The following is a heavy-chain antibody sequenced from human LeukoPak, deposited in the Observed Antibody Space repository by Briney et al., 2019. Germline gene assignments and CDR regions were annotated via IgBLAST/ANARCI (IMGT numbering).Heavy chain of an antibody. D-gene: IGHD6-19*01. CDR1: GYTFTGYY. V-gene: IGHV1-2*02. CDR3: ARELPYSSGWYDVY. J-gene: IGHJ4*02. CDR2: INPKSGGT. Sequence: ASVKVSCKXSGYTFTGYYMHWVRQAPGQGLEWMGWINPKSGGTNYAQKFQGSVTMTRDTSISTAYMELSRLRSDDTAVHYCARELPYSSGWYDVYWGQGTLVTVSS.